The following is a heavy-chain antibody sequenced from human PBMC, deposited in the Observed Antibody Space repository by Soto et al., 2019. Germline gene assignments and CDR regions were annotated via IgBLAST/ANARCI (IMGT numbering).Heavy chain of an antibody. CDR3: ARDTSHGVTIGGLDS. J-gene: IGHJ4*02. D-gene: IGHD3-16*01. V-gene: IGHV1-18*01. CDR1: GDTFTNFG. Sequence: ASVKVSFKTSGDTFTNFGLSWVRQAPGQGLEWMGWIATYNTNKNYAPKFQGRLTLTTDTSTSTAYLELTDLRDDDTAVYYCARDTSHGVTIGGLDSWGQGTLVTVSS. CDR2: IATYNTNK.